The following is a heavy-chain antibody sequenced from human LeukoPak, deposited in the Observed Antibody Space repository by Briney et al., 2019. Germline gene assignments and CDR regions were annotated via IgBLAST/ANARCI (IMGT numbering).Heavy chain of an antibody. CDR3: ASRFRGVINY. CDR2: IYYSGST. CDR1: GGSISSYY. D-gene: IGHD3-10*01. Sequence: SETLSLTCIVSGGSISSYYWSWIRQPPGKGLEWIGYIYYSGSTNYNPSLKSRVTISVDTSKNQFSLKLSSVTAADTAVYYCASRFRGVINYWGQGTLVTVSS. V-gene: IGHV4-59*01. J-gene: IGHJ4*02.